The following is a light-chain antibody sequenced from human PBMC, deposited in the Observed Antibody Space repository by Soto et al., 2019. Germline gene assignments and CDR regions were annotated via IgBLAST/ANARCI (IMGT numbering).Light chain of an antibody. Sequence: QPVLTQSPSASASLGASVNLTCTLSSGHSSYANAWHQQQPEQGPRSLMKLNSDGSHSKGDGIPGRFSGSSSGAERYLTISSLQYEDEDDYYCQTWGTGIQVFGTGTKLTVL. J-gene: IGLJ1*01. CDR2: LNSDGSH. CDR3: QTWGTGIQV. CDR1: SGHSSYA. V-gene: IGLV4-69*01.